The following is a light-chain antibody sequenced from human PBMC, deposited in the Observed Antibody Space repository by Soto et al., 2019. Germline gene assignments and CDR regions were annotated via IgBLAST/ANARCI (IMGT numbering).Light chain of an antibody. CDR2: EVT. CDR1: NSDIGSYDF. CDR3: SSYAGRNNYVV. Sequence: QSALTQPASVSGSPGQSITISCTGTNSDIGSYDFVSWYQQHPGKAPKLIIYEVTNRPSGVSRRFSGSKSGNTASLTISGLQADDESDFYCSSYAGRNNYVVFGGGTKLTVL. V-gene: IGLV2-14*01. J-gene: IGLJ2*01.